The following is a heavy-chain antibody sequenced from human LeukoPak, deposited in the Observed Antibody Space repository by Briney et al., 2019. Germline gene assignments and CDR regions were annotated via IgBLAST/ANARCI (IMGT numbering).Heavy chain of an antibody. CDR1: GFTFSSYS. V-gene: IGHV3-48*01. J-gene: IGHJ4*02. CDR2: INSRSGTI. CDR3: TTGFIAAAGTGDY. Sequence: GGSLRLSCAASGFTFSSYSMSWVRQTPGKGLEWVSYINSRSGTIVYADSVKGRFTISRDDAKKSLYLQMNSLKTEDTAVYYCTTGFIAAAGTGDYWGQGTLVAVSS. D-gene: IGHD6-13*01.